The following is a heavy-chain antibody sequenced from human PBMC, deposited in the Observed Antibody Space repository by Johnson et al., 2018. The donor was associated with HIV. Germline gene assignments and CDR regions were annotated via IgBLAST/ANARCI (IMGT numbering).Heavy chain of an antibody. J-gene: IGHJ3*02. CDR2: IKSKTDGGTT. Sequence: VQLVESGGGLVKPGGSLRLSCAASGFIFSNAWMSWVRQAPGKGLEWVGRIKSKTDGGTTDYAAPVKGRFTISRDDSKNTLYLQMNSLKTEDTAVYYCTTDQGYYGDAFDIWGQGTMVTVSS. D-gene: IGHD3-10*01. V-gene: IGHV3-15*01. CDR3: TTDQGYYGDAFDI. CDR1: GFIFSNAW.